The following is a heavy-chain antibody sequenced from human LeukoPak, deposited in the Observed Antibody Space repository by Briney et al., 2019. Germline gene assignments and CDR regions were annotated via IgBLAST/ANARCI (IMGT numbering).Heavy chain of an antibody. CDR3: ARGRSSVRGVIKVSGYVMDY. D-gene: IGHD3-10*01. CDR2: IYYSGST. Sequence: SETLSLTCTVSGGSISSSSYYWGWIRQPPGKGLEWIGSIYYSGSTYYNPSLKSRVTISVDTSKNQFSLKLSSVTAADTAVYYCARGRSSVRGVIKVSGYVMDYWGQGTLVTVSS. V-gene: IGHV4-39*07. J-gene: IGHJ4*02. CDR1: GGSISSSSYY.